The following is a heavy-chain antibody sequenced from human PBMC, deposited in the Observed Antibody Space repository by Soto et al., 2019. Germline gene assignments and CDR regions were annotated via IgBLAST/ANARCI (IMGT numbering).Heavy chain of an antibody. Sequence: PSETLSLTCTGSGGSISSGGYSWSWIRQHPGKGLEWIGYIYYSGSTYYNPSLKSRVTISVDTSKNQFSLKLSSVTAADTAVYYCARLGGVTRSLNFDYWGQGTLVTVSS. V-gene: IGHV4-31*03. J-gene: IGHJ4*02. CDR1: GGSISSGGYS. CDR2: IYYSGST. CDR3: ARLGGVTRSLNFDY. D-gene: IGHD3-16*01.